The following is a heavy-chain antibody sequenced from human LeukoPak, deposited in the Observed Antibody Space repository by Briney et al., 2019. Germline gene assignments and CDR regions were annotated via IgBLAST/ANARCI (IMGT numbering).Heavy chain of an antibody. CDR2: IYYSGST. J-gene: IGHJ5*02. V-gene: IGHV4-39*07. Sequence: SETLSLTCTVSGGSISSSSYYWGWIRQPPGKGLEWIGSIYYSGSTYYNPSLKSRVTISVDTSKNQFSLKLSSVTAADTAVYYCARGSERFLWSGYSNWFDPWGQGTLVTVSS. CDR1: GGSISSSSYY. D-gene: IGHD3-3*01. CDR3: ARGSERFLWSGYSNWFDP.